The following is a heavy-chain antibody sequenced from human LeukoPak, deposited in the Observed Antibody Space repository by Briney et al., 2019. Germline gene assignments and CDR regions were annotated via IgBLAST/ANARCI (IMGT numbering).Heavy chain of an antibody. V-gene: IGHV3-9*01. CDR3: AKDINYDSSGYLGY. Sequence: GGSLRLSCAASGFTFDDYAMHWVRQAPGKGLEWVSGISWNSGSIGYADSVKGRFTISRDNAKNSLYLQMNSLRAEDTALYYCAKDINYDSSGYLGYWGQGALVTVSS. J-gene: IGHJ4*02. CDR1: GFTFDDYA. CDR2: ISWNSGSI. D-gene: IGHD3-22*01.